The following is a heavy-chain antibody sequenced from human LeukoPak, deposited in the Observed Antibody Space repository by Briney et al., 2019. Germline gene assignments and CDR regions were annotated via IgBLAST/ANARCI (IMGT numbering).Heavy chain of an antibody. CDR3: ARHSLSYLKTSFDY. J-gene: IGHJ4*02. Sequence: SSETLSLTCTVSGGSISNYYWSWIRQPPGKGLEWIGYIYYSGSTNYNPSLKSRVTMSVDTSNNQFSLKLSSVTAADTAVYYCARHSLSYLKTSFDYWGQGTLVTVSS. V-gene: IGHV4-59*08. CDR2: IYYSGST. D-gene: IGHD3-16*02. CDR1: GGSISNYY.